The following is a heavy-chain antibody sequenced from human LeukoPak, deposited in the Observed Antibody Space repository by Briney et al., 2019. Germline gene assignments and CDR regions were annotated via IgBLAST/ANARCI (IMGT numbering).Heavy chain of an antibody. D-gene: IGHD6-13*01. Sequence: PSETLSLTCTVSGGSISSSSYYWGWIRQPPGKGLEWIGSIYYSGSTYYNPSLKSRVTISVDTSKNQSSLRLSSVTAADTAVYYCARETRGSWYFYYWGQGTLVAVSS. CDR1: GGSISSSSYY. J-gene: IGHJ4*02. CDR2: IYYSGST. CDR3: ARETRGSWYFYY. V-gene: IGHV4-39*01.